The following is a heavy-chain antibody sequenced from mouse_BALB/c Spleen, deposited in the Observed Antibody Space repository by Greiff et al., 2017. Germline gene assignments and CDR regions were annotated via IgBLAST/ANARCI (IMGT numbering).Heavy chain of an antibody. CDR2: IYPGNSDT. Sequence: EVQLQQSGTVLARPGASVKMSCKASGYTFTSYWMHWVKQRPGQGLEWIGAIYPGNSDTSYNQKFKGKAKLTAVTSTSTAYMELSRLTNEDSAVYYCTGFTTVYAMDYWGQGTSVTVSS. D-gene: IGHD1-1*01. CDR3: TGFTTVYAMDY. J-gene: IGHJ4*01. V-gene: IGHV1-5*01. CDR1: GYTFTSYW.